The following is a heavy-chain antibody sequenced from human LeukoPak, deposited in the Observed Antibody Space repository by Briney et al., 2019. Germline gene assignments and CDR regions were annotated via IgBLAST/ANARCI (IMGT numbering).Heavy chain of an antibody. J-gene: IGHJ4*02. V-gene: IGHV4-39*01. CDR2: IYYSGST. CDR1: GGSISSSSYY. CDR3: ARRRDIVVDY. Sequence: SETLSLTCTVSGGSISSSSYYWGWIRQPPGKGLEWIGSIYYSGSTYYNPSLKSRVTISVDTSKSQFSLKLSSVTAADTAVYYCARRRDIVVDYWGQGTLVTVSS. D-gene: IGHD2-15*01.